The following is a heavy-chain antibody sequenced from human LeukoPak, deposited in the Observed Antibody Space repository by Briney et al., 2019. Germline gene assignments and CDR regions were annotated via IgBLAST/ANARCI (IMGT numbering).Heavy chain of an antibody. Sequence: GGSRRLSCAAAGFTFSSYGMHWVRQAPGKGLEWLAVISYDGSKKYYADSVRGRFTISRDNSKNTLYLQMNSLRAEDTAVYYCAKDRIFYGSGSYDFDYWGQGTLVTVSS. V-gene: IGHV3-30*18. CDR3: AKDRIFYGSGSYDFDY. CDR1: GFTFSSYG. D-gene: IGHD3-10*01. J-gene: IGHJ4*02. CDR2: ISYDGSKK.